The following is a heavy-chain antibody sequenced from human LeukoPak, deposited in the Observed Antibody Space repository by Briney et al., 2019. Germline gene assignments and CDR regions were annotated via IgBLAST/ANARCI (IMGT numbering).Heavy chain of an antibody. V-gene: IGHV3-9*01. J-gene: IGHJ6*03. CDR1: GFTLDDYA. CDR2: ISWNSGSI. D-gene: IGHD1-26*01. CDR3: AKGGLTGTYKMYYMDV. Sequence: PGGSLRLSCAASGFTLDDYAMHWVRQAPGKGLEWVSGISWNSGSIGYADSVKGRFTISRDNAKNSLYLQMNSLRAEDTALYYCAKGGLTGTYKMYYMDVWGKGTTVTVSS.